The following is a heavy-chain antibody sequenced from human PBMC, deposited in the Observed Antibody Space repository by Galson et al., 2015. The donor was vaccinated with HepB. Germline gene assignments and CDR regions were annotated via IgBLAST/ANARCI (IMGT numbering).Heavy chain of an antibody. CDR1: GYTFTSYY. CDR3: ARGRGGYYCGGDCQDFDY. J-gene: IGHJ4*02. D-gene: IGHD2-21*02. Sequence: SVKVSCKASGYTFTSYYMHWVRQAPGQGLEWMGIINPSGGSTSYAQKFQGRVTMTRDTSASTVYMELSSLRSEDTAVYYCARGRGGYYCGGDCQDFDYWGQGTLVTVSS. V-gene: IGHV1-46*01. CDR2: INPSGGST.